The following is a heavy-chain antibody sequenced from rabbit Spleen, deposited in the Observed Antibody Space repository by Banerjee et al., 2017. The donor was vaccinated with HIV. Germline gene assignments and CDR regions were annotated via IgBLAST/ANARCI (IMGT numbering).Heavy chain of an antibody. J-gene: IGHJ4*01. D-gene: IGHD1-1*01. CDR2: IYGGKGST. V-gene: IGHV1S7*01. CDR1: GFDFSSYY. Sequence: QLKETGGGLVQPGGSLTLSCKASGFDFSSYYMSWVRQAPGKGLEWIGIIYGGKGSTDYASWVNGRFTISSDNAQNTVDLQMNSLTAADTATYFCARVTYYVYFNLWGPGTLVTVS. CDR3: ARVTYYVYFNL.